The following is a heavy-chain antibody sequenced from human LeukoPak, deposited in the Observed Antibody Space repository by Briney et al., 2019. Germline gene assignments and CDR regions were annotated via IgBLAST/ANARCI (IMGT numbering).Heavy chain of an antibody. CDR2: IWYDGSNK. Sequence: GGSLRLSCAASGFTFSSYGMHWVRQAPGKGLEWGAVIWYDGSNKYYADSVKGRFTISRDNSKNTLYLQMNSLRPEDTAVYYCARGDGGLWFGELFGYYYGMDVWGKGTMVTVSS. CDR1: GFTFSSYG. V-gene: IGHV3-33*01. D-gene: IGHD3-10*01. J-gene: IGHJ6*04. CDR3: ARGDGGLWFGELFGYYYGMDV.